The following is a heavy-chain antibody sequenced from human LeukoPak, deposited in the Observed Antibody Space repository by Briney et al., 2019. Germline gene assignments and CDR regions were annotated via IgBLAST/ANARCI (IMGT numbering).Heavy chain of an antibody. D-gene: IGHD2-15*01. CDR2: INPGGST. V-gene: IGHV4-34*01. CDR3: AREDCSGGACTNFDY. J-gene: IGHJ4*02. CDR1: GGTFSGYY. Sequence: SETLSLTCAIYGGTFSGYYWSWIRQPPGKGLEWIGEINPGGSTNYNPSLESRLTISVDPSKNQFSLKLTSVTAADTAIYYCAREDCSGGACTNFDYWGQGTLVTVSS.